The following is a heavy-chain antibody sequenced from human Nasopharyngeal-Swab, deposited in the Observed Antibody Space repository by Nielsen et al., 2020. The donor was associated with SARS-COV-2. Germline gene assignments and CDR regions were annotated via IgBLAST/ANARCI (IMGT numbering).Heavy chain of an antibody. CDR3: AKDHQLIRNYYYYDMDV. Sequence: EAPTVLLVWMAVISYDGVKKFYADSVKGRFTLSRDNSKNTLYLQMNSLRTEDTAVYYCAKDHQLIRNYYYYDMDVWGQGTTVTVSS. CDR2: ISYDGVKK. D-gene: IGHD2-8*01. V-gene: IGHV3-30*18. J-gene: IGHJ6*02.